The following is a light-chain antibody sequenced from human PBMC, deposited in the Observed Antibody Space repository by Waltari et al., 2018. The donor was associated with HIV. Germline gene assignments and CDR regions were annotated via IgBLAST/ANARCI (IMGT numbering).Light chain of an antibody. V-gene: IGLV2-11*01. CDR3: CSYAGSYTLV. J-gene: IGLJ3*02. Sequence: QSALTQPRSVSGSPGQSVTISCTGTSSDVGGYKYVSWYQQHPAKAPKLMIYDVPKRPSGVPDRVSGSKSVNTASLTISGLEAEDEADYYCCSYAGSYTLVFGGGTKLTVL. CDR1: SSDVGGYKY. CDR2: DVP.